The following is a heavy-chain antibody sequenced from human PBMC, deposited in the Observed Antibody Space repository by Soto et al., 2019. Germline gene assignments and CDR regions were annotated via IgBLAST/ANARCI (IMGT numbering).Heavy chain of an antibody. V-gene: IGHV4-30-2*01. Sequence: QLQLQESGSGLVKPSQTLSLTCAVSGGSISSGGYSWSWIRQPPGKGLEWIGYIYHSGSTYYNPSITSRVTISVDRSKNQCSLKLSSVTAADTAVYYCARGSFYDFWSGYYSLPNYGMAVWGQGTTVTVSS. J-gene: IGHJ6*02. CDR3: ARGSFYDFWSGYYSLPNYGMAV. CDR2: IYHSGST. CDR1: GGSISSGGYS. D-gene: IGHD3-3*01.